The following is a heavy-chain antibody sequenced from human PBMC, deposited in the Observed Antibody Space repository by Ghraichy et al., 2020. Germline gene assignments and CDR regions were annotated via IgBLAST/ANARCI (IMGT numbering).Heavy chain of an antibody. Sequence: SETLSLTCTVSGASINSGSYYWVWIRQPPGKGLEWIGSIHHSGTTYFNPSLKSRVIISVDMPKNQFSLNLTSVTAADTALYFCARDHQLLPYAYYYGMDVWGQGTTVTVSS. D-gene: IGHD2-2*01. V-gene: IGHV4-39*02. CDR2: IHHSGTT. J-gene: IGHJ6*02. CDR1: GASINSGSYY. CDR3: ARDHQLLPYAYYYGMDV.